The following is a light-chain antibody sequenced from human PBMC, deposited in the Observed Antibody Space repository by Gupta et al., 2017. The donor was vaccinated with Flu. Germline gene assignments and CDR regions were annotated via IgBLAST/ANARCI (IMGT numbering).Light chain of an antibody. V-gene: IGKV3-15*01. CDR3: QQYDDWPPYT. J-gene: IGKJ2*01. CDR2: DTS. Sequence: EIVMTQSLATLSVSPGETVTLSCRASQCVGSSLAWYQQKPGQAPRLVIYDTSTRAAGLPARFSGSGSGTEFTLTISSLQSEDVAVYYCQQYDDWPPYTFGQGTKLEIK. CDR1: QCVGSS.